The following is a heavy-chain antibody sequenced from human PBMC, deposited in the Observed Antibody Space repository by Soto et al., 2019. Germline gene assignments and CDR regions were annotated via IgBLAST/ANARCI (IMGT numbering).Heavy chain of an antibody. J-gene: IGHJ6*02. CDR3: ARDGCSGGSCYPAGWYYYGMDV. Sequence: SSETLSLTCAVSGGSISSSNWWSWVRQPPGKGLEWIGEIYHSGSTNYNPSLKSRVTISVDKSKNQFSLKLSSVTAADTAVYYCARDGCSGGSCYPAGWYYYGMDVWGQGTTVTVSS. CDR2: IYHSGST. CDR1: GGSISSSNW. V-gene: IGHV4-4*02. D-gene: IGHD2-15*01.